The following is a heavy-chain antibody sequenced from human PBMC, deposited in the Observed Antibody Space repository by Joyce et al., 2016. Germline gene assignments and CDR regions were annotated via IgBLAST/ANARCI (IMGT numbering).Heavy chain of an antibody. Sequence: EVQLLESGGGLVQPGGSLRLSCAASGFTFVGYAMSWVRQAPGNGLEWVSAIVAGSRGTHYADCVGGRFTISRDDSDNSLYLHMSGLRSDDTAVYYCVRPRVAVAGTRWFDPWGQGTLVTVSS. D-gene: IGHD6-13*01. CDR3: VRPRVAVAGTRWFDP. V-gene: IGHV3-23*01. J-gene: IGHJ5*02. CDR1: GFTFVGYA. CDR2: IVAGSRGT.